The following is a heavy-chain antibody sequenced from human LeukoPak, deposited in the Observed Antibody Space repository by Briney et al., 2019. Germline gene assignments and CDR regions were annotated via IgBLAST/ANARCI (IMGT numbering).Heavy chain of an antibody. J-gene: IGHJ2*01. D-gene: IGHD3-3*01. CDR2: INGSGSST. Sequence: GGSLRLSCAASGFTFSSHAMSWVRQAPGKGLEWVSAINGSGSSTYYADSVKGRVSISRDNSKNTLYLEMNSLRVEDTALYYCARDFWDDFEYFDLWGRGTLVTVSS. CDR3: ARDFWDDFEYFDL. V-gene: IGHV3-23*01. CDR1: GFTFSSHA.